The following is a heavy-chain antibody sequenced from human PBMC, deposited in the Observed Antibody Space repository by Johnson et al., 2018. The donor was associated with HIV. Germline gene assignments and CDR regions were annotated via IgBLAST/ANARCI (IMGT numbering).Heavy chain of an antibody. CDR3: ARALADGWFSYDVFDI. Sequence: VQLVESGGGLVQPGGSLRLSCAASGFTFSSYDIHWVRQGTGKGLEWVSGIGSAGDTYYPGSVKGRFTISRDNSKNNLYLQMNSLRAEDTAVYYCARALADGWFSYDVFDIWGQGTMVTVSS. J-gene: IGHJ3*02. CDR1: GFTFSSYD. V-gene: IGHV3-13*01. CDR2: IGSAGDT. D-gene: IGHD3-10*01.